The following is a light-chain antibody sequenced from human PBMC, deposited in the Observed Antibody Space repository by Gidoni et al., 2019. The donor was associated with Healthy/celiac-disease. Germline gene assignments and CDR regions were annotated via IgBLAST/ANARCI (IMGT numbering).Light chain of an antibody. J-gene: IGKJ4*01. Sequence: DIVMTQSPDSLAVSLGERATINCKSSQSVLYSSNNKNYLAWYQQKPGQPPKLLTYGASTRESGVPDRFSGSGSGTDFTLTISSLQAEDVAVYYCQQYYSTPLTFXGXTKVEIK. CDR1: QSVLYSSNNKNY. CDR3: QQYYSTPLT. CDR2: GAS. V-gene: IGKV4-1*01.